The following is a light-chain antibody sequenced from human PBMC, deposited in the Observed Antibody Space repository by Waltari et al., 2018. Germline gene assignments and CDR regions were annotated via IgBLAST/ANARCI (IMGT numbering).Light chain of an antibody. V-gene: IGKV3-11*01. CDR2: DAS. CDR3: QQRHNWPLT. J-gene: IGKJ4*01. Sequence: EIVLTQSPATLSLSPGEGPTLSCRASESVRSYLAWYQQKPGQAPRLLIYDASNRASGIPARFSGSGSGTDFSLSISSLEPEDFAVYYCQQRHNWPLTFGGGTKVEIK. CDR1: ESVRSY.